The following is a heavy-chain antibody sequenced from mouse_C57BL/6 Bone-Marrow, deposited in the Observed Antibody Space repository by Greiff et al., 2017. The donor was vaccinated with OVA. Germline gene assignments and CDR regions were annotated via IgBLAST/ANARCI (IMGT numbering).Heavy chain of an antibody. CDR1: GYTFTSYW. CDR2: IDPSDSYT. Sequence: VQLQQPGAELVMPGASVKLSCKASGYTFTSYWMHWVKQRPGQGLEWIGEIDPSDSYTNYNQKFKGKSTLTVDKSSSTAYMQLSSLTSEDSAVYYCARDYGNYARFAYWGQGTLVTVSA. J-gene: IGHJ3*01. D-gene: IGHD2-1*01. V-gene: IGHV1-69*01. CDR3: ARDYGNYARFAY.